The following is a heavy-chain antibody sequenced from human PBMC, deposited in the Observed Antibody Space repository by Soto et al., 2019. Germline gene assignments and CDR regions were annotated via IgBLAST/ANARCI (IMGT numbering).Heavy chain of an antibody. CDR3: ATLGKVSHGMDV. CDR1: GGSISSSSYY. V-gene: IGHV4-39*01. Sequence: QLQLQESGPGLVKPSETLSLTCTVSGGSISSSSYYWGWIRQPPGKGLEWIGSIYYSGSTYYNPSLKSRVTISVDTSKNQFSLKLSSVTAADTAVYYCATLGKVSHGMDVWGQGTTVTVSS. J-gene: IGHJ6*02. CDR2: IYYSGST. D-gene: IGHD7-27*01.